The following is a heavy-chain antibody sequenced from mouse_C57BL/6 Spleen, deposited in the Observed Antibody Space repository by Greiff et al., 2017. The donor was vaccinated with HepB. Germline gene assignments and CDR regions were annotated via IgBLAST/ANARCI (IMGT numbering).Heavy chain of an antibody. Sequence: EVQRVESGGGLVQPKGSLKLSCAASGFTFNTYAMHWVRQAPGKGLEWVARIRSKSSNYATYYADSVKDRFTISRDDSQSMLYLQMNDLKTEDAAMYYCVREGGSSYAMDYWGQGTSVTVSS. D-gene: IGHD1-1*01. CDR1: GFTFNTYA. CDR2: IRSKSSNYAT. CDR3: VREGGSSYAMDY. J-gene: IGHJ4*01. V-gene: IGHV10-3*01.